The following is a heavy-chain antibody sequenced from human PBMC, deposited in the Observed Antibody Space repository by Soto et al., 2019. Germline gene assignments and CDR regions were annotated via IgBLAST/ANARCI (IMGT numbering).Heavy chain of an antibody. D-gene: IGHD5-12*01. J-gene: IGHJ6*02. CDR2: IHYSGRT. CDR3: ARDRGYGGYDRKYNYYGVDV. CDR1: GGSMTTNY. V-gene: IGHV4-59*01. Sequence: QVQLRESGPGLVKPSETLSLTCSVSGGSMTTNYWTWIRQPPGKGLEWIGYIHYSGRTKYNPSLRWRITISVDTSKNEFSLGLNSVTAAYTAVYFCARDRGYGGYDRKYNYYGVDVWGQGTTVTFSS.